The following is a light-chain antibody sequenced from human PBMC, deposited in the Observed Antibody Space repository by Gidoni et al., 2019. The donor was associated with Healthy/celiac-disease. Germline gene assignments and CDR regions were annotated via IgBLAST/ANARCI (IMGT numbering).Light chain of an antibody. CDR2: RNN. V-gene: IGLV1-47*01. Sequence: QAVLPQPPSASGTPGQRGTISCSGSSSNIGSNYVYWYQQLPGTAPKLLIYRNNPRPSGVPDRFSGSKSGTSASLAISGLRSEDEADYYCAAWDDSLSVVFGGGTKLTVL. J-gene: IGLJ2*01. CDR1: SSNIGSNY. CDR3: AAWDDSLSVV.